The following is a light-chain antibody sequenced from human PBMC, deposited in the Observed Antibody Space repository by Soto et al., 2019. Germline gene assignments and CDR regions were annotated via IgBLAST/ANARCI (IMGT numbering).Light chain of an antibody. CDR3: QQYSSSPSIT. CDR1: QSVSSY. V-gene: IGKV3-20*01. CDR2: GAS. Sequence: EIVLTQSPATLSLSPGERATLFCRASQSVSSYLAWYQQKPGQAPRLLIYGASSRATGIPDRFSGSGSGTDFTLTISRLEPEDFAVYYCQQYSSSPSITFGQGTRLEI. J-gene: IGKJ5*01.